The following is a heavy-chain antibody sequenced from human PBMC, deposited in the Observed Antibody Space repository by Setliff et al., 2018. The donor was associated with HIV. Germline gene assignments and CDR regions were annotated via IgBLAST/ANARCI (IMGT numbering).Heavy chain of an antibody. J-gene: IGHJ6*03. CDR2: ISSSSASI. V-gene: IGHV3-21*01. Sequence: GGSLRLSCAASGFTFDDYAMHWVRQAPGKGLEWVSSISSSSASIFYADSVKGRFTISRDNAKNSLYLQMNSLRDEDTAVYYCTRDYAYDWNSVMDVWGKGTTVTVSS. D-gene: IGHD1-7*01. CDR1: GFTFDDYA. CDR3: TRDYAYDWNSVMDV.